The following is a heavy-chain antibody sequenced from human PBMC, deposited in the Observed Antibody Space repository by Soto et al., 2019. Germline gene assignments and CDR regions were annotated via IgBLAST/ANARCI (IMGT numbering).Heavy chain of an antibody. Sequence: PSETLSLTCTVSGDSIRSSTYQWGWIRQPPGRGLEWIGSAYYSESTYYNPSLRSRVTIPVDTSKNQFSLKVNSVTAADTAVYYCQRHRNWNVDHWGQGTLVTVSS. D-gene: IGHD1-1*01. CDR3: QRHRNWNVDH. CDR2: AYYSEST. V-gene: IGHV4-39*01. CDR1: GDSIRSSTYQ. J-gene: IGHJ4*02.